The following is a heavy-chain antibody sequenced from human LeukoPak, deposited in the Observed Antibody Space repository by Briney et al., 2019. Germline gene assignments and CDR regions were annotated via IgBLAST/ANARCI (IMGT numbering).Heavy chain of an antibody. CDR2: INHSGST. D-gene: IGHD2-2*01. J-gene: IGHJ5*02. Sequence: INHSGSTNYNPSLKSRVTISVDTSKNQFSLKLSSVTAADTAVYYCARGQGVVVPAGDWFDPWGQGTLVTVSS. CDR3: ARGQGVVVPAGDWFDP. V-gene: IGHV4-34*01.